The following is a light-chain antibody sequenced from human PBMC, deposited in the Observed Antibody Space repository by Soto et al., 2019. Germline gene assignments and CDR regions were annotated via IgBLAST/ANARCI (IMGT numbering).Light chain of an antibody. Sequence: QSALTPPPSASGSPGQSVAISCTGTSSDVGGYNYVSWYQQHPGKAPKLMIYEVNKRPSGVPDRFSGSKSGNTASLTVSGLQAEDEDDYYCSSYAGSSNVFGTGTKVTVL. V-gene: IGLV2-8*01. CDR2: EVN. CDR3: SSYAGSSNV. CDR1: SSDVGGYNY. J-gene: IGLJ1*01.